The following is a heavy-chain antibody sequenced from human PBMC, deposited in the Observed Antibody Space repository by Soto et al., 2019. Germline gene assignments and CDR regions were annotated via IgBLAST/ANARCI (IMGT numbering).Heavy chain of an antibody. CDR1: GFIFSSFG. J-gene: IGHJ4*02. D-gene: IGHD1-1*01. Sequence: QVQLVESGGGVVQPGRSLRLSCAVSGFIFSSFGMHCVRQAPGKGLEWVAIISYDGSNTYYADSVKGRFTICRDNSRNTLYLQMNSLRAEDTAVYYCARDLLGSTGHFDYWGQGTLVTVSS. CDR3: ARDLLGSTGHFDY. V-gene: IGHV3-33*01. CDR2: ISYDGSNT.